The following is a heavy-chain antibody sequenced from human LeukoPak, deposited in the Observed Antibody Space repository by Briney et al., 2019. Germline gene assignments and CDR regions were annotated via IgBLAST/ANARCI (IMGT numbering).Heavy chain of an antibody. CDR3: AKGHSDYGTGFDL. Sequence: QPGGSLRLSCAASGFTFSSFAMSWVRQAPGEGLESVSLISGAGGSTYYADSVKGRFTISRDNSKNTLYLQVSSLRAEDTAVYFCAKGHSDYGTGFDLWGQGTLVTVSS. CDR2: ISGAGGST. V-gene: IGHV3-23*01. CDR1: GFTFSSFA. J-gene: IGHJ4*02. D-gene: IGHD4-17*01.